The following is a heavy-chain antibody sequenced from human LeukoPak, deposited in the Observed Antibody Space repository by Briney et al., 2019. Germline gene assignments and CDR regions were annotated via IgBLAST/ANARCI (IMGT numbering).Heavy chain of an antibody. D-gene: IGHD3-22*01. Sequence: SETLSLTCTVSGGSISSYYWNWIRQPPGKGLEWIGYIYYSGSTNYNPSLKSRVTMSVDTSKHQFSLNLSSVTAADTAFYYCARDRLAYYDRSGLDCWGQGTLVTVSS. CDR2: IYYSGST. CDR3: ARDRLAYYDRSGLDC. V-gene: IGHV4-59*01. J-gene: IGHJ4*02. CDR1: GGSISSYY.